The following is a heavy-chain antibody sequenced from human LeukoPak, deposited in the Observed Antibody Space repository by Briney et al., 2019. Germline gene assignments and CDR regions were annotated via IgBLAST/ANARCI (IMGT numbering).Heavy chain of an antibody. V-gene: IGHV4-34*01. Sequence: SETLSLTCAVYGVSFSGYYWSWIRQPPGKGLEWIGEINHSGSTNYNPSLKSRVAISVDTSKNQFSLKLSSVTAADTAVYYCASRAAAGDYYYYYYGMDVWGQGTTVTVSS. CDR1: GVSFSGYY. CDR3: ASRAAAGDYYYYYYGMDV. CDR2: INHSGST. D-gene: IGHD6-13*01. J-gene: IGHJ6*02.